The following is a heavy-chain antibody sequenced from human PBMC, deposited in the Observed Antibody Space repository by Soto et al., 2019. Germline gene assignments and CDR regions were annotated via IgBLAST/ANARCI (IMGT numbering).Heavy chain of an antibody. Sequence: RASVKVSCKASGYTFSNFGISWVRQAPGQGLEWMGWISGYNGNTKFAQKLQGRVTMTTDTSTSTAYMELRSLRSDDTAVYYCARDDLLTGYYNRGYFDYWGQGTLVTVSS. D-gene: IGHD3-9*01. CDR1: GYTFSNFG. J-gene: IGHJ4*02. V-gene: IGHV1-18*01. CDR2: ISGYNGNT. CDR3: ARDDLLTGYYNRGYFDY.